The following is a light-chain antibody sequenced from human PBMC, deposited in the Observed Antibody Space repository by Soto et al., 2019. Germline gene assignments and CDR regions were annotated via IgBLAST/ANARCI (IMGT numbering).Light chain of an antibody. CDR2: DAS. CDR3: QQRTNWPLT. J-gene: IGKJ4*02. CDR1: QSVGSN. V-gene: IGKV3-11*01. Sequence: EIVLTQSPATLSLSPGERATLSCRASQSVGSNLAWYQQRPGQAPRLLIYDASNRVTGIPARFSGSGSGTDFTLTISSLEPDDFAIYYCQQRTNWPLTFGRGTKVEIK.